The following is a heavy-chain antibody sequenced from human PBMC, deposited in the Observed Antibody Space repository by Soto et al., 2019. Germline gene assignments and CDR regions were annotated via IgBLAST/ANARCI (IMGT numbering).Heavy chain of an antibody. CDR3: ARDKGGSGYCSGGSCAPFAY. J-gene: IGHJ4*02. V-gene: IGHV1-18*01. CDR1: GYTFTSYG. D-gene: IGHD2-15*01. Sequence: QVQLVQSGAEVKKPGASVKVSCKASGYTFTSYGISWVRQAPGQGLEWMGWISAYNGNTNYAQKLQGRVTMTTDTSTSTAYMELRSLRSDDTAVYYCARDKGGSGYCSGGSCAPFAYWGQGTLVTVSS. CDR2: ISAYNGNT.